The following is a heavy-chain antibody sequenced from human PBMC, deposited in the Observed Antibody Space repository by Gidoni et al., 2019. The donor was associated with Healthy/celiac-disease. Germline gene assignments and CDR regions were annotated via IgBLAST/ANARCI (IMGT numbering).Heavy chain of an antibody. V-gene: IGHV3-30*18. D-gene: IGHD4-17*01. J-gene: IGHJ5*02. CDR3: AKDSGPLMTTVTTSGGWFDP. CDR1: GFPFSSYG. CDR2: ISYDGSNK. Sequence: QVQLVESGGGVVQPGRSLRLSCAASGFPFSSYGMHWVRQAPGKGLEWVAVISYDGSNKYYADSVKGRFTISRDNSKNTLYLQMNSLRAEDTAVYYCAKDSGPLMTTVTTSGGWFDPWGQGTLVTVSS.